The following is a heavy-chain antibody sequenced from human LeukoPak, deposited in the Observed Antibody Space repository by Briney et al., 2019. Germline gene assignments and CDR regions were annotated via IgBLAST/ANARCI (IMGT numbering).Heavy chain of an antibody. D-gene: IGHD3/OR15-3a*01. CDR3: ARGDSYY. V-gene: IGHV3-48*03. CDR2: ISSSGSTT. Sequence: GGSLRLSCAASGFTFSTYEMNWVRQAPGKGLGWVSYISSSGSTTYYADSVKGRFTISRDNAKNSLYLQMNSLRAEDMAVYYCARGDSYYWGQGTLVTVSS. CDR1: GFTFSTYE. J-gene: IGHJ4*02.